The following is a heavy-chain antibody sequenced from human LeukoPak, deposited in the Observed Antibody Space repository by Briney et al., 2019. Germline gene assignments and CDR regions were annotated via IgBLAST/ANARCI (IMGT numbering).Heavy chain of an antibody. Sequence: ASVKVSCKASGYTSTGYYMHWVRQAPGQGLEWMGWLNPDSGGTDYAQKFQGRVTMTRDTSISTAYMEVSRLRSDDTAVYYCATLAFGGVVVWGQGTLVTVSS. J-gene: IGHJ4*02. CDR3: ATLAFGGVVV. V-gene: IGHV1-2*02. CDR2: LNPDSGGT. CDR1: GYTSTGYY. D-gene: IGHD3-16*02.